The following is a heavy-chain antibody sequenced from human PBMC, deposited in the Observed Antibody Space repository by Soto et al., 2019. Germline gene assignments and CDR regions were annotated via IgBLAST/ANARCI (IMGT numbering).Heavy chain of an antibody. J-gene: IGHJ4*02. CDR3: ARAPGTYYSYFDY. CDR1: GFTVSSNY. D-gene: IGHD3-10*01. CDR2: IYSGGST. V-gene: IGHV3-66*01. Sequence: PGGSLRLSCAASGFTVSSNYMSWVRQAPGKGLEWVSVIYSGGSTYYADSVKGRFTISRDNSKNTLYLQMNSLRAEDTAVYYCARAPGTYYSYFDYWGQGTLVTVSS.